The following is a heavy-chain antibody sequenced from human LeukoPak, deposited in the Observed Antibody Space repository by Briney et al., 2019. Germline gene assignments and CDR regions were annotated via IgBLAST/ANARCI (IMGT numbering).Heavy chain of an antibody. D-gene: IGHD6-19*01. CDR1: GFTFSSYG. CDR3: AKVRLAWAVAGALDY. CDR2: ISYDGSNK. V-gene: IGHV3-30*18. Sequence: GGSLRLSCAASGFTFSSYGMHWVRQAPGKGLEWVAVISYDGSNKYYADSVKGRFTISRDNSKNTLYLQMNSLRAEDTAVYYCAKVRLAWAVAGALDYWGQGTLVTVSS. J-gene: IGHJ4*02.